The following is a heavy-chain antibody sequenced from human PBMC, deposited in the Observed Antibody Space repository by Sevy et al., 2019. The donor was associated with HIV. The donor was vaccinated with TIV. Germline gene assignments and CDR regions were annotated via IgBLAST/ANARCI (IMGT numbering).Heavy chain of an antibody. CDR2: IYHSGST. Sequence: SETLSLTYTVSGYSISSGYYWGWIRQPPGKGLEWIGSIYHSGSTYYNPSLKSRVTISVDTSKNQFSLKLSSVTAADTAVYYCAREDVVVPAATLDYWGQGTLVTVSS. D-gene: IGHD2-2*01. J-gene: IGHJ4*02. V-gene: IGHV4-38-2*02. CDR3: AREDVVVPAATLDY. CDR1: GYSISSGYY.